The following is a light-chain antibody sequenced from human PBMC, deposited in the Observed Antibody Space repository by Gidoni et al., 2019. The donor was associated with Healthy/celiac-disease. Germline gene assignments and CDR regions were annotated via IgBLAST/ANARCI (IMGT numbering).Light chain of an antibody. CDR3: QQYGSSPPWYT. J-gene: IGKJ2*01. V-gene: IGKV3-20*01. Sequence: EIVLTQSPGTLSLSPGERATLSCRASQSVSSSYLAGYQQKPGQAPRLLIYGASSRATGIPDRFSGSGSGTDFTLTISRLEPEDFAVYYCQQYGSSPPWYTFGQGTKLEIK. CDR2: GAS. CDR1: QSVSSSY.